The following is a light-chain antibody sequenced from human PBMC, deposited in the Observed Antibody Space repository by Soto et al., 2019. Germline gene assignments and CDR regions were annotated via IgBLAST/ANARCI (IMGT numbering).Light chain of an antibody. V-gene: IGKV3-15*01. CDR2: GAT. Sequence: IVLTQSPAALSVSPGERATLSCRASQSVSTNLAWYQQKPGQPPRLLIYGATTRATGVPARFSGSGAGTEVTRTISSMQSEDVAVYYCQQYNAWPSRTVGQGTKVEIK. J-gene: IGKJ2*02. CDR1: QSVSTN. CDR3: QQYNAWPSRT.